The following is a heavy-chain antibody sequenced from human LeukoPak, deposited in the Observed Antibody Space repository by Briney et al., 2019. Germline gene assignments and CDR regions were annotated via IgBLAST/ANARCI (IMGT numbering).Heavy chain of an antibody. V-gene: IGHV4-59*01. Sequence: PSETLSLTCTVSGGSISSYYWSWIRQPPGKGLEWIGYIYYSGSTNYNPSLKSRVTISVDTSKNQFSLKLSSVTAADTAVYYCARDGGRYFGPRGGFDPWGQGTLVTVSS. CDR3: ARDGGRYFGPRGGFDP. CDR1: GGSISSYY. J-gene: IGHJ5*02. CDR2: IYYSGST. D-gene: IGHD3-9*01.